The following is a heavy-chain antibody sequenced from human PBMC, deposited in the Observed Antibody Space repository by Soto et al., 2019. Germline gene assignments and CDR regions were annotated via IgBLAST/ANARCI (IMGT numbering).Heavy chain of an antibody. CDR1: GFTFSSYA. D-gene: IGHD6-13*01. CDR3: TTTRPGIAAAPGYYYGMDV. Sequence: PGGCLRLSCAASGFTFSSYAMHRVRQAPGKGLEWVAVISYDGSNKYYADSVKGRFTISRDNSKNTLYLQMNSLKTEDTAVYYCTTTRPGIAAAPGYYYGMDVWGQGTTVTVSS. V-gene: IGHV3-30-3*01. CDR2: ISYDGSNK. J-gene: IGHJ6*02.